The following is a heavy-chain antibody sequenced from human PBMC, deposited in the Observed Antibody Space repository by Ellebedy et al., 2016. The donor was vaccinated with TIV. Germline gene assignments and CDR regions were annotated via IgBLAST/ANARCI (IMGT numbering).Heavy chain of an antibody. CDR1: GVSFSGSY. CDR3: ARGLGGGEYFDF. CDR2: INHSVGT. V-gene: IGHV4-34*01. D-gene: IGHD2/OR15-2a*01. J-gene: IGHJ4*02. Sequence: MPSETLSLTCAVYGVSFSGSYWSWIRRPPGKGLEWIGEINHSVGTNSNPSLKSRVTKSLGTSKNQFSLKLTSVSAADTADYFCARGLGGGEYFDFWGQGTPVTVSS.